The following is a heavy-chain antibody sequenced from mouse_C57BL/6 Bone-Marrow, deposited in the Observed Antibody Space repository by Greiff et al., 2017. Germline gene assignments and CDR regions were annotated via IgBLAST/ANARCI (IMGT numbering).Heavy chain of an antibody. V-gene: IGHV7-3*01. CDR3: ARYPLLSSYAMDY. CDR2: IRNKANGYTT. D-gene: IGHD2-10*01. CDR1: GFTFTDYY. J-gene: IGHJ4*01. Sequence: EVMLVESGGGLVQPGGSLSLSCAASGFTFTDYYMSWVRQPPGKALEWLGFIRNKANGYTTEYSASVKGRFTISRDKSKSSLYLQMNALGAEDSATYYCARYPLLSSYAMDYWGQGTSVTVSS.